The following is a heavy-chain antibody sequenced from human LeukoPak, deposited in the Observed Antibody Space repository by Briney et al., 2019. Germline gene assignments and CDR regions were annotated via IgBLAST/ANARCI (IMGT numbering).Heavy chain of an antibody. J-gene: IGHJ5*02. CDR2: MNPNSGNT. V-gene: IGHV1-8*01. Sequence: EASVTVSCTASGYTFTSYDINWVRQATGQGLEWMGWMNPNSGNTGYAQKFQGRVTMTRNTSISTAYMELSSLRSEDTAVYYCARAIGYCSGGSCHGGYWFDPWGQGTLVTVSS. D-gene: IGHD2-15*01. CDR1: GYTFTSYD. CDR3: ARAIGYCSGGSCHGGYWFDP.